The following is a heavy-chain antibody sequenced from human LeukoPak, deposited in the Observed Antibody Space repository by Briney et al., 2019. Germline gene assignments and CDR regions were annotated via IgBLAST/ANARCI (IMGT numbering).Heavy chain of an antibody. CDR2: ISSGGDTT. D-gene: IGHD6-13*01. CDR1: GFTLSIYE. CDR3: VIQSFSWSGYFDY. V-gene: IGHV3-48*03. J-gene: IGHJ4*02. Sequence: GGSLRLSCAVSGFTLSIYEMNWVRQAPGKGLECISYISSGGDTTYYADSVKGRFTISRDNAKNSLYLQMNSLRAEDTAVYYCVIQSFSWSGYFDYWGQGTLVTVSS.